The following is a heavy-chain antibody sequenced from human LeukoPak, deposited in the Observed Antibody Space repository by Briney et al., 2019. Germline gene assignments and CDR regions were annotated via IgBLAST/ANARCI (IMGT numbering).Heavy chain of an antibody. Sequence: GGSLRLSCAASGFTFSSYAMSWVRQAPGKGLEWVSAISGSGGSTYYADSVKGRFTISRDNSKNTLYLQMNSLRAEDKAGYYCAKSRARITIFVAVDPWGQGTLVTVSS. CDR1: GFTFSSYA. CDR3: AKSRARITIFVAVDP. V-gene: IGHV3-23*01. CDR2: ISGSGGST. J-gene: IGHJ5*02. D-gene: IGHD3-3*01.